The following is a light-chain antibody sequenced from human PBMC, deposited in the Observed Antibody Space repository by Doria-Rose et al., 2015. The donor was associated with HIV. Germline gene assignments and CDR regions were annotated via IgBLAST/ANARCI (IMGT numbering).Light chain of an antibody. Sequence: QTVVTQEPSASGTPGQRVTISCSGSGSNIGTNAVNWYQQLPGTAPKLLIYRNNQRPSGVPDRFSGSKSGTSASLAISGLQAENEADYYCAAWDDSLNGHYVFGTGTKVTVL. CDR2: RNN. V-gene: IGLV1-44*01. J-gene: IGLJ1*01. CDR1: GSNIGTNA. CDR3: AAWDDSLNGHYV.